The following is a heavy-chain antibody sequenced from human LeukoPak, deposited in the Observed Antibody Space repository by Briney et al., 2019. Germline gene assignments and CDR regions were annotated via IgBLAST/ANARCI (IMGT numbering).Heavy chain of an antibody. D-gene: IGHD3-10*01. CDR1: GLTVTNAW. V-gene: IGHV3-15*07. J-gene: IGHJ4*02. CDR3: TTGIRGD. Sequence: GGSLRLSCSASGLTVTNAWMNWVRQAPGEGLDRVGRIASKTDDGATDYAAPVKGRFTISRDDSKNTLNLQMNSLKTEDTAVYYCTTGIRGDWGQGTLVTVSS. CDR2: IASKTDDGAT.